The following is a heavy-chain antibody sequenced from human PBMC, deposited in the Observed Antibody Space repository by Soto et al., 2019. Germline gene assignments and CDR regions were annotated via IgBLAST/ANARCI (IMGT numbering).Heavy chain of an antibody. D-gene: IGHD3-3*01. CDR2: ITSTSSTK. Sequence: GGSLRLSCAASGFTFSSHAMNWVRQAPGKGLEWLSYITSTSSTKHYAASVEGRFTISRDNAKNSLYLQMNSLSDEDTAVYYCARDAYFGVVHGPFDYWGQGTLVTVSS. V-gene: IGHV3-48*02. CDR3: ARDAYFGVVHGPFDY. J-gene: IGHJ4*02. CDR1: GFTFSSHA.